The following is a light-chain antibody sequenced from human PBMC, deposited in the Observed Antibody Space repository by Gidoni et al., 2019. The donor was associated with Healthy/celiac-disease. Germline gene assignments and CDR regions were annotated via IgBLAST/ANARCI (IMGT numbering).Light chain of an antibody. CDR1: QSVSSY. CDR3: QQRSNWPRELT. CDR2: DAS. Sequence: DIVLTQSPATLSLSPGERATLSFRASQSVSSYLAWYQQKPGQAPRLLIDDASNRATGIPARFSGSGSGTDFTLTISSLEPEDFAVYYCQQRSNWPRELTFGGGTKVEIK. V-gene: IGKV3-11*01. J-gene: IGKJ4*01.